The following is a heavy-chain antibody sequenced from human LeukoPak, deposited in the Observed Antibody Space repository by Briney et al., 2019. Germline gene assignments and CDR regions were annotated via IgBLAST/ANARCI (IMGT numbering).Heavy chain of an antibody. V-gene: IGHV3-21*06. CDR3: AATIAVADYHGMDV. CDR2: ISSGSSNI. CDR1: GFTFSSYG. J-gene: IGHJ6*02. D-gene: IGHD6-19*01. Sequence: GGSLRLSCAASGFTFSSYGMNWVRQAPGKGLEWVASISSGSSNIYYADSVKGRFTISRDNTKNSLYLQMNSLRAEDTAVYYCAATIAVADYHGMDVWGQGTTVTVS.